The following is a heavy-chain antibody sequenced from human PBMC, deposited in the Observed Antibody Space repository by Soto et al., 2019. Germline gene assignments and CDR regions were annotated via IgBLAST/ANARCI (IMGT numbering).Heavy chain of an antibody. J-gene: IGHJ4*02. CDR3: AKDYLVTSVMRVYNYFDY. V-gene: IGHV3-23*01. CDR2: ISGSGGST. D-gene: IGHD4-17*01. CDR1: GFTFSSYA. Sequence: EVQLLESGGGLVQPGGSLRLSCAASGFTFSSYAMSWVRQAPGKGLEWVSAISGSGGSTYYADSVKGRFTISRDNSKNTLYLQMNSLRAEDTAVYYCAKDYLVTSVMRVYNYFDYCGQGTLVTVSS.